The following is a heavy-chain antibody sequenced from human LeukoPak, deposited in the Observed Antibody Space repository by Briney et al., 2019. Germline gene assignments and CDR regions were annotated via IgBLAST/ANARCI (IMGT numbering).Heavy chain of an antibody. Sequence: PGGSLRLSCAASGFSFRSLDWVRQAPGQGLEWVSSITGSSSYISYADSVKGRFTISRDNAENSLFLQMNSLRPEDTAVYFCARDRLEGGETFDSWGQGTLVTVSS. J-gene: IGHJ4*02. V-gene: IGHV3-21*01. CDR2: ITGSSSYI. CDR3: ARDRLEGGETFDS. CDR1: GFSFRS. D-gene: IGHD1-1*01.